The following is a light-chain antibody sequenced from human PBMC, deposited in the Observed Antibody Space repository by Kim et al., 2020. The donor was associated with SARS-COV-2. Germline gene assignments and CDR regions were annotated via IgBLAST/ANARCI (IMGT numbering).Light chain of an antibody. CDR2: DVS. CDR1: SSDVGGYNY. Sequence: QSTTIPCTGTSSDVGGYNYDAWYQQHPGKAPNHMIYDVSNRPSWVANRCSGCKSGNTASLTISGLQAEDEADYYCSSYTSSSTLVVFGGGTQLTVL. CDR3: SSYTSSSTLVV. J-gene: IGLJ2*01. V-gene: IGLV2-14*03.